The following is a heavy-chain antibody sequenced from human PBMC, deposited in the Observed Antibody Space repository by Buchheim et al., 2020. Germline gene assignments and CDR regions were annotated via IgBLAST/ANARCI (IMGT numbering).Heavy chain of an antibody. V-gene: IGHV3-30-3*01. Sequence: QVQLVESGGGVVQPGKSLRLSCAASGFTFSSYALHWVRQAPGKGLEWVAVISHDGSNKHYADSVKGRFTISRDNSKNTLYLQMSRLRGEDTAIYYCARGYDPQLDAFDIWGQGT. CDR3: ARGYDPQLDAFDI. J-gene: IGHJ3*02. CDR1: GFTFSSYA. D-gene: IGHD5-12*01. CDR2: ISHDGSNK.